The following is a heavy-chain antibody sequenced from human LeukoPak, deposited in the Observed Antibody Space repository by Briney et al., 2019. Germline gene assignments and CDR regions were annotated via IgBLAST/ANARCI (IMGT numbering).Heavy chain of an antibody. V-gene: IGHV3-23*01. CDR1: GFTFSNYA. Sequence: GGSLRLSCAASGFTFSNYAMSWVRQAPGKGLEWVSSISGSGGSTHYADSVKGRFTISRDNSKNTLYLQMNSLRAEDTAVYYCAKDQYYDSSGYYYDYWGQGTLVTVSS. J-gene: IGHJ4*02. CDR2: ISGSGGST. CDR3: AKDQYYDSSGYYYDY. D-gene: IGHD3-22*01.